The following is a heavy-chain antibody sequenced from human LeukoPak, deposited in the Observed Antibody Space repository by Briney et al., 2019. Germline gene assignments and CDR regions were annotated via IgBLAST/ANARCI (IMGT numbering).Heavy chain of an antibody. D-gene: IGHD6-19*01. V-gene: IGHV4-4*07. CDR2: IYSSGTT. J-gene: IGHJ5*02. CDR3: ARDDSTGYGDWFDP. CDR1: SGPITSYY. Sequence: SETLSLTCTVSSGPITSYYWSWIRQPAGKGLEWIGRIYSSGTTNYNPSLKSRVTMSVDTSKNQFSLKLSSVTAADTAVYYCARDDSTGYGDWFDPWGQGTLVTVSS.